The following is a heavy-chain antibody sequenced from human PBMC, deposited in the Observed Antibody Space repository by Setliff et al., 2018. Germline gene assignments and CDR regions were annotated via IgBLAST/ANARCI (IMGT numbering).Heavy chain of an antibody. CDR2: ISVYNGDT. V-gene: IGHV1-18*01. J-gene: IGHJ4*02. D-gene: IGHD5-18*01. CDR1: GYTFRNYA. Sequence: GASVKVSCKASGYTFRNYAFAWVRQAPGQGLEWVGWISVYNGDTNYAQKFQGRVTLTTDTSTSTAHMELRSLTSDDSAFYYCARAPSVELVTIRTNSWFTYWGQGTLVTVSS. CDR3: ARAPSVELVTIRTNSWFTY.